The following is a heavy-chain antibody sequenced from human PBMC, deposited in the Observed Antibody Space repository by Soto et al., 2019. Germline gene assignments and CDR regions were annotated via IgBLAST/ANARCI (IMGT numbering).Heavy chain of an antibody. D-gene: IGHD3-3*01. CDR2: IWYDGSNK. V-gene: IGHV3-33*06. J-gene: IGHJ4*02. CDR3: AKVGGTIFGVVLPHFDY. CDR1: GFTFSSYG. Sequence: QAGGSLRLSCAASGFTFSSYGMHWVRQAPGKGLEWVAVIWYDGSNKYYADSVKGRFTISRDNSKNTLYLQMNSLRAEDTAVYYCAKVGGTIFGVVLPHFDYWGQGTLVTVSS.